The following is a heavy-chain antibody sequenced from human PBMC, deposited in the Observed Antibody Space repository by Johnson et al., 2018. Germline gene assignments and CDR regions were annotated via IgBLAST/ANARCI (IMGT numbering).Heavy chain of an antibody. Sequence: QVQLQQWGAGLLKPSETMSLTCAVYGGSFSGYYWSWIRQPPGKGLEWIGEINHSGSTNYNPSLKSRVTISVDTSKNPFSLKLSSVTAGDTAVYYGAGGVRGYSSRDNWFDPWGQGTLVTVSS. CDR2: INHSGST. V-gene: IGHV4-34*01. CDR1: GGSFSGYY. CDR3: AGGVRGYSSRDNWFDP. J-gene: IGHJ5*02. D-gene: IGHD5-18*01.